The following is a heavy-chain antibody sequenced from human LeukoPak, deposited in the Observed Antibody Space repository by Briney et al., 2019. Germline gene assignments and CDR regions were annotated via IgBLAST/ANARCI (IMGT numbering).Heavy chain of an antibody. Sequence: SSETLSLTCTVSGGSISSYYWSWIRQPPGKGLEWIGYIYYSGSTNYNPSLKSRVTISVDTSKNQFSLKLSSVTAADTAVYYCARGVEEAPYGFWSGTYNWFDPWGQGTLVTVSS. V-gene: IGHV4-59*01. CDR3: ARGVEEAPYGFWSGTYNWFDP. CDR2: IYYSGST. D-gene: IGHD3-3*01. J-gene: IGHJ5*02. CDR1: GGSISSYY.